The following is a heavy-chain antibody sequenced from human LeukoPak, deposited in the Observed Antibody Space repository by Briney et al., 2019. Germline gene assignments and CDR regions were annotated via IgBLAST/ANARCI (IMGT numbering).Heavy chain of an antibody. CDR1: GSIPFNSYS. V-gene: IGHV3-23*01. CDR2: ITSSGETT. J-gene: IGHJ4*02. CDR3: AKMQGYFDY. Sequence: GGSLRLSCAASGSIPFNSYSMSWVRPAQGKGLEGVSAITSSGETTYYADSVKGRFTISRDNSKNMVYLQMNGLRAEDAATYYCAKMQGYFDYRGQGSLVTVSS.